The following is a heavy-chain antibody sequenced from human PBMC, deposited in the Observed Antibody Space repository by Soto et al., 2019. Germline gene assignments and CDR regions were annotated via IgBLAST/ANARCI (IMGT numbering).Heavy chain of an antibody. V-gene: IGHV4-59*01. CDR1: GGSISNNY. J-gene: IGHJ4*02. Sequence: SETLSLTCTVSGGSISNNYWTWIRQPPGKGLEWIGYIQYTGTTNYNPSLRSRVSMSVDMSKNQFSLNLGSVTAADTAVYFCATKAPRGHHLSFFASGGKGPLVPVS. CDR2: IQYTGTT. CDR3: ATKAPRGHHLSFFAS.